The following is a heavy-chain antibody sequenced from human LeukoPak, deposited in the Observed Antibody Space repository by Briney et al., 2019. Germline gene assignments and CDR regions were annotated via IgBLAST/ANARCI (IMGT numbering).Heavy chain of an antibody. CDR2: INPNSGGT. V-gene: IGHV1-2*02. J-gene: IGHJ4*02. D-gene: IGHD5-18*01. CDR3: ARVTSWIQLWLLSH. Sequence: GASVKVSCKASGYTFTGYYMHWVRQAPGQGLEWMGWINPNSGGTNYAQKFQGRVTMTRDTSISTAYMELSRLRSDDTAVYYCARVTSWIQLWLLSHWGQGTLVTVSS. CDR1: GYTFTGYY.